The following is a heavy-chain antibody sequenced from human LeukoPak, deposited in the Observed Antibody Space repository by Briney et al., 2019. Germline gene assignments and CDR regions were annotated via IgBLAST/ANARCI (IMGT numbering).Heavy chain of an antibody. CDR2: MDPKSGDT. V-gene: IGHV1-2*02. D-gene: IGHD2-15*01. CDR1: GYDFTVYY. J-gene: IGHJ3*01. Sequence: ASVKVSCKGSGYDFTVYYMHWVRQAPGQGLEWMGWMDPKSGDTVYAPKFQGRVSMTGDTSITTAYMELSSLTFDDSAMYYCATKGGLTPNTLAMWGHGTMVTVSS. CDR3: ATKGGLTPNTLAM.